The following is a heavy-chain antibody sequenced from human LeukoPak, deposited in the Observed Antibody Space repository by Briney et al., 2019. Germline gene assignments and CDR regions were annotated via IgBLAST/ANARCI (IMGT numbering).Heavy chain of an antibody. J-gene: IGHJ6*03. CDR2: IKQDGSEK. CDR3: ARGDTYYDFWSGYYYYMDV. V-gene: IGHV3-7*01. Sequence: DPGGSLRLSCAASGFTFSSYWMSWVRQAPGKGLEWVANIKQDGSEKYYVDSVKGRFTISRDNAKNSLYLQMNSLRAEDTAVYYCARGDTYYDFWSGYYYYMDVWGKGTTVTVSS. D-gene: IGHD3-3*01. CDR1: GFTFSSYW.